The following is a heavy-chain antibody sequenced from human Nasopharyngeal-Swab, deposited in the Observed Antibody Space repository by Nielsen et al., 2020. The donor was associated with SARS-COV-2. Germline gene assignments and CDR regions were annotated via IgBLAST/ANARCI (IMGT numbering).Heavy chain of an antibody. D-gene: IGHD3-22*01. Sequence: SVKVSCKASGGTFSSYAISWVRQAPGQGLEWMGGIIPIFGTANYAQKFQGRVTITADKSTSTAYMELSSLRSEDTAVYYCASTPNYYDSSGYYFDYWGQGTLVAVSS. V-gene: IGHV1-69*06. CDR3: ASTPNYYDSSGYYFDY. J-gene: IGHJ4*02. CDR2: IIPIFGTA. CDR1: GGTFSSYA.